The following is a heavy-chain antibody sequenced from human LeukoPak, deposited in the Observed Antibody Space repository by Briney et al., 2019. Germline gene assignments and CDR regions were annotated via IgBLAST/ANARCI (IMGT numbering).Heavy chain of an antibody. V-gene: IGHV3-13*04. Sequence: PGGSLRLSCAASGFTFSNYDMYWVRQATGKGLEWVSAIGTAGDTYYPGSVKGRFTISRENAKKYLFLQMNSLRAGDTAVYYCARGQAGSFDWLGYYGMDVWGQGTTVTVS. J-gene: IGHJ6*02. CDR2: IGTAGDT. D-gene: IGHD3-9*01. CDR3: ARGQAGSFDWLGYYGMDV. CDR1: GFTFSNYD.